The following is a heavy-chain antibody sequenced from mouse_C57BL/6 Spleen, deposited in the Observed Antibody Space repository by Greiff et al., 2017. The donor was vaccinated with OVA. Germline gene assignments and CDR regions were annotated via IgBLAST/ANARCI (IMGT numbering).Heavy chain of an antibody. CDR3: ARPAYGSTYYAMDY. V-gene: IGHV1-72*01. J-gene: IGHJ4*01. CDR1: GYTFTSYW. Sequence: QVHVKQSGAELVKPGASVKLSCKASGYTFTSYWMHWVKQRPGRGLEWIGRIDPNSGGTKSNEKFKSKATLSVAKPYSTAYMHRSSLTSEDSAVYYCARPAYGSTYYAMDYWGQGTSVTVSS. D-gene: IGHD1-1*01. CDR2: IDPNSGGT.